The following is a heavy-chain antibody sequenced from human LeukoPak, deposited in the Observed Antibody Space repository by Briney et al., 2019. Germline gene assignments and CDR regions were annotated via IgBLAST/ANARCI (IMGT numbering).Heavy chain of an antibody. Sequence: GGSLRLSCAASGFTFSNYAMSWVRQAPGKGLEWVSATTGSGRSTSFADSVRGRFTIPRDNSNNTLYLQMNSLRAEDTAVYYCAKGRGSPYYFDYWGQGTLVTVSS. J-gene: IGHJ4*02. V-gene: IGHV3-23*01. D-gene: IGHD3-16*01. CDR1: GFTFSNYA. CDR3: AKGRGSPYYFDY. CDR2: TTGSGRST.